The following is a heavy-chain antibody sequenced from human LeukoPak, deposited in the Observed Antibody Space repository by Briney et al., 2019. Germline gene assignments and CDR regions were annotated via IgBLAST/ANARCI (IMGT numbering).Heavy chain of an antibody. CDR2: LYSGSDT. CDR1: GFTVSTNY. Sequence: GGSLRLSCAASGFTVSTNYMNSVRQAPGKGLEWVSILYSGSDTYYADSVKGRFTISRDSSKNILSLQMNNLRAEDTAVYYCARVGDHFHWYLDLWGRGTLVTVSS. CDR3: ARVGDHFHWYLDL. V-gene: IGHV3-53*01. D-gene: IGHD3-10*01. J-gene: IGHJ2*01.